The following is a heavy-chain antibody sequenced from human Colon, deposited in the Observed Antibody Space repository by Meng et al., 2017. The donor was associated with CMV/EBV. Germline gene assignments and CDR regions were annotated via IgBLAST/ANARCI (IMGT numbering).Heavy chain of an antibody. CDR1: GFTFSHYG. D-gene: IGHD2/OR15-2a*01. CDR3: ARDVSATNFIFDS. Sequence: ASGFTFSHYGFRWVRQGPGKGLEWLTAIQFDGSRTYYADSVKGRFTISRDDSKNTLYLQITDLRAEDTAVYYCARDVSATNFIFDSWGQGVLVTVSS. CDR2: IQFDGSRT. J-gene: IGHJ5*01. V-gene: IGHV3-33*01.